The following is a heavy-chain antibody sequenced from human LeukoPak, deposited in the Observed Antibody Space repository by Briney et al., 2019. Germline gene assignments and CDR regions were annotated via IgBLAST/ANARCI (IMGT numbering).Heavy chain of an antibody. V-gene: IGHV1-69*13. CDR3: VRSADSSRGYYYYGMEV. Sequence: GASVKVSCKASRGTFSGYAITWVRLAPGQWLEWMGGIIPIFVIANYAQKFQGRVTITADESTSTDYMDLSNLRSEDTTVYYCVRSADSSRGYYYYGMEVCGKGATVTVSS. CDR2: IIPIFVIA. J-gene: IGHJ6*01. CDR1: RGTFSGYA. D-gene: IGHD6-13*01.